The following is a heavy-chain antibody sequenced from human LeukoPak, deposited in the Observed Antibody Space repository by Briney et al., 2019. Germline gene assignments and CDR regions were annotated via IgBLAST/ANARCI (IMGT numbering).Heavy chain of an antibody. CDR1: EYSFSNYW. CDR3: ARLYYGGKASFDY. D-gene: IGHD4-23*01. CDR2: IFPDDSDT. J-gene: IGHJ4*02. Sequence: GESLKISCKVSEYSFSNYWIGWVRQMPGKGLEWVGIIFPDDSDTKYSPSFQGQVTISVDKSISTAYLQWSSLKASDTAMYYCARLYYGGKASFDYWGQGTLVTVSS. V-gene: IGHV5-51*01.